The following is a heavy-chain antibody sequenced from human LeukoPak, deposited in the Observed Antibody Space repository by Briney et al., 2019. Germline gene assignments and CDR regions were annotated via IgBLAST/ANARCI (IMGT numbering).Heavy chain of an antibody. Sequence: PSETLSLTCTVSGGSISSGSHYWGWIRQPPGKGLEWIGSIYYSGSTYYNPSLKSRVTISVDTSKNQFSLKLSSVTAADTAVYYCARLSIIAYCGGDCLAWGQGTLVTVSS. V-gene: IGHV4-39*01. J-gene: IGHJ5*02. CDR2: IYYSGST. CDR3: ARLSIIAYCGGDCLA. D-gene: IGHD2-21*02. CDR1: GGSISSGSHY.